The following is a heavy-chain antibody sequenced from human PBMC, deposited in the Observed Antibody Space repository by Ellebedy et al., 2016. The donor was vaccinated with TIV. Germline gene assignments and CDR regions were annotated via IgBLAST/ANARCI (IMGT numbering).Heavy chain of an antibody. Sequence: GESLKISCAASGFTFRTYWMNWVRQAPGKGLEWVANIKQDGSVKYYVDSVKGRFTISRDNAKNSLYLQMNSLRAEDTAVYYCGRGLDYFDSWGQGTLVTVSS. CDR2: IKQDGSVK. CDR1: GFTFRTYW. CDR3: GRGLDYFDS. V-gene: IGHV3-7*03. J-gene: IGHJ4*02. D-gene: IGHD3-9*01.